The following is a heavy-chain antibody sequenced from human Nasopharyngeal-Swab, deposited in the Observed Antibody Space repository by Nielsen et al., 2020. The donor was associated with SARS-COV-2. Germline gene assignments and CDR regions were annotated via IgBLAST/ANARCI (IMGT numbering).Heavy chain of an antibody. Sequence: WIRHPPGKGLEWVGRIKSETDGGTTDYAAPVKGRFTISRDDSKNTLYLQMNSLKTEDTAVYYCTTELLLWFGEGGSWFDPWGQGTLVTVSS. CDR3: TTELLLWFGEGGSWFDP. CDR2: IKSETDGGTT. V-gene: IGHV3-15*01. D-gene: IGHD3-10*01. J-gene: IGHJ5*02.